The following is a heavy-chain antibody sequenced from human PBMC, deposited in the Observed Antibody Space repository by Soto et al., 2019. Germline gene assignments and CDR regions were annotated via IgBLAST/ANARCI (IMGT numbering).Heavy chain of an antibody. CDR2: IYSGGST. CDR3: ASRVDTAMVTASHYYYMDV. J-gene: IGHJ6*03. D-gene: IGHD5-18*01. CDR1: GFTVSSNY. V-gene: IGHV3-66*01. Sequence: GGSLRLSCAASGFTVSSNYMSWVRQAPGKGLEWVSVIYSGGSTYYADSVKGRFTISRDNSKNTLYLQMNSLRAEDTAVYYCASRVDTAMVTASHYYYMDVWGKGTTVTVSS.